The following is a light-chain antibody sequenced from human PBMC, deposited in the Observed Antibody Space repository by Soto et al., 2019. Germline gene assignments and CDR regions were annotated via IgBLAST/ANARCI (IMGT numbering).Light chain of an antibody. CDR3: QQRSKWPSWT. Sequence: EIVLTQSPATLSLSPGQRATLSCWASQSVGTYLAWYQQKPGQDPRLLIYDASNRATGIPARFGGSGSGTDFTLTISSLEPEDFAVYYCQQRSKWPSWTFGQGTKVDIK. J-gene: IGKJ1*01. CDR2: DAS. V-gene: IGKV3-11*01. CDR1: QSVGTY.